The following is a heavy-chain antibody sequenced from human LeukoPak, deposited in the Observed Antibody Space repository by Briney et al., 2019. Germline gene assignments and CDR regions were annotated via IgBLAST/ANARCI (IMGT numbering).Heavy chain of an antibody. CDR1: GGSISSGDYY. Sequence: PSETLSLTCTVSGGSISSGDYYWSWIRQPPGKGLEWIGYIYYSGSTYYNPSLKSRVTISVDTSKNQFSLKLRSVTAADTAVYYCARSQEMATMFVDYWGQGTLVTVPS. J-gene: IGHJ4*02. CDR2: IYYSGST. CDR3: ARSQEMATMFVDY. V-gene: IGHV4-30-4*08. D-gene: IGHD5-24*01.